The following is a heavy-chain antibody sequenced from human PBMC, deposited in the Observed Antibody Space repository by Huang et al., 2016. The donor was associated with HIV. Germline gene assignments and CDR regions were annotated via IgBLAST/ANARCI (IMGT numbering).Heavy chain of an antibody. V-gene: IGHV1-24*01. Sequence: VSGYTVSELSLHWVRQAPKKGLEWMGGFDPEEGETIYAQRLQGRVTMTEDTSTDTAYMELSSLRPEDTAVYYCATSTPDVGAGVLRSAFDIWGQGTMVTVSS. J-gene: IGHJ3*02. CDR3: ATSTPDVGAGVLRSAFDI. D-gene: IGHD2-15*01. CDR2: FDPEEGET. CDR1: GYTVSELS.